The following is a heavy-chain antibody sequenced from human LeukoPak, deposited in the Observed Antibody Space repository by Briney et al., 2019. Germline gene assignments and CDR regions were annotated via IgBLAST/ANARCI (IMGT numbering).Heavy chain of an antibody. CDR1: GFTNSNSS. CDR2: IVDGTGKT. J-gene: IGHJ6*02. Sequence: ASVKVSCKASGFTNSNSSVQWVRQARGQRPDWIGWIVDGTGKTNYAQRLQERVSISRDMSTGTVDMELSRLRYEDTAVYYCAATSIRMVQRIIYYGKDVWGQGTTVTVSS. D-gene: IGHD3-10*01. V-gene: IGHV1-58*01. CDR3: AATSIRMVQRIIYYGKDV.